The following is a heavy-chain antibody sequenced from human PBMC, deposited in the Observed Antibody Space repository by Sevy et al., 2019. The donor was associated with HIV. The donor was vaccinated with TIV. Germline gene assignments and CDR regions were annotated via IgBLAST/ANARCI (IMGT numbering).Heavy chain of an antibody. Sequence: GGSLRLSCAAAGFNFNNYAMTWVHQAPGNGLEWVSGISFSGSKTYYAESVKGRFSISRDPSKNTLYLQMNNVRVEDTAVYFCAKTPFMDFWNDYYSFYFDFWGQGTLVTVSS. CDR2: ISFSGSKT. CDR3: AKTPFMDFWNDYYSFYFDF. D-gene: IGHD3-3*01. CDR1: GFNFNNYA. V-gene: IGHV3-23*01. J-gene: IGHJ4*02.